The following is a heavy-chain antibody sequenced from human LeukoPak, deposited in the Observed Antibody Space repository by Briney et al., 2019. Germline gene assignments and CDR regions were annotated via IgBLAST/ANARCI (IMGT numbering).Heavy chain of an antibody. CDR3: ASIVGGSRFDP. CDR2: IYTSGTT. CDR1: GGSINGYF. Sequence: SETLSLTCTVSGGSINGYFWNWIRQPAGKGLEWIGRIYTSGTTNYNPSLKSRVTISVDTSKNQFSLKLSSVTAADTAVYYCASIVGGSRFDPWGQGILVTVSS. J-gene: IGHJ5*02. V-gene: IGHV4-4*07. D-gene: IGHD1-26*01.